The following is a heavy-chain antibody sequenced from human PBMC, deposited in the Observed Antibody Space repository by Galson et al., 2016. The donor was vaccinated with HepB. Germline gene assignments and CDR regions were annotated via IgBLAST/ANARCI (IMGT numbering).Heavy chain of an antibody. V-gene: IGHV3-74*01. CDR1: GFTFSSYW. J-gene: IGHJ5*02. D-gene: IGHD5-18*01. CDR3: ARKPLETAVVTDCFGP. Sequence: SLRLSCAASGFTFSSYWMHWVRQAPGKGLVWVSRINSDGSSTSYADSVKGRFTISRDNAKNTLYLQMNSLRAEDTAVYHCARKPLETAVVTDCFGPWGQGTLVTVSS. CDR2: INSDGSST.